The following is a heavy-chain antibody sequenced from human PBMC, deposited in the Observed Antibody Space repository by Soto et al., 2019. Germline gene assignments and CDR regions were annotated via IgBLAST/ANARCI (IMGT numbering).Heavy chain of an antibody. J-gene: IGHJ5*02. CDR3: ARAAETGGNWFDP. CDR2: MYFSGTT. D-gene: IGHD1-1*01. CDR1: GCSIGSSY. Sequence: PSETLSLTCTVSGCSIGSSYWTWVRQPPGKGLEWIGHMYFSGTTNFNPSLKSRITMSVDTSNNHFSLKLSSVPAADTAVYYCARAAETGGNWFDPWGQGTLVTVSS. V-gene: IGHV4-59*01.